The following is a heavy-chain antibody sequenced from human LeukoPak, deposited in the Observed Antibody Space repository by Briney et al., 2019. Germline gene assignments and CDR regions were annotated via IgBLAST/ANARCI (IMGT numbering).Heavy chain of an antibody. CDR2: IYNGVNT. D-gene: IGHD6-19*01. CDR3: ARASQWLAFDS. CDR1: GFIVSSNH. V-gene: IGHV3-66*01. Sequence: PGGSLRLSCAASGFIVSSNHMTWVRQAPGKGLEWVSVIYNGVNTNYADSVKGRFSTSRDSSKNTLFLQMNSLRAEDTAVYYCARASQWLAFDSWGQGTLVTVSS. J-gene: IGHJ4*02.